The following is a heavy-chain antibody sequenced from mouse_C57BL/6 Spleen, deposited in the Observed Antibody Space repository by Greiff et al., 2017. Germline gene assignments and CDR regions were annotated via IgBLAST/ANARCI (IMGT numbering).Heavy chain of an antibody. V-gene: IGHV5-6*01. Sequence: EVQLQESGGDLVKPGGSLKLSCAASGFTFSSSGMSWVRQTPDKRLEWVATISSGGSYTYYPDSVKGRFTISRDNAKNTLYLQMSSLKSEDTAMYYCARQGGNYDYFDYWGQGTTLTVSS. J-gene: IGHJ2*01. D-gene: IGHD1-1*02. CDR1: GFTFSSSG. CDR3: ARQGGNYDYFDY. CDR2: ISSGGSYT.